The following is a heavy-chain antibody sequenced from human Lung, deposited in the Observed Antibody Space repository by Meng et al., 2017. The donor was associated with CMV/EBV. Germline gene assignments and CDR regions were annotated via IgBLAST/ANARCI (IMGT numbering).Heavy chain of an antibody. CDR2: IHYDTGET. Sequence: SVNVSCKTSGYTFAGHYLHWLRQAPGQGLEWMSWIHYDTGETNYAQNFHGRVTVTRETSITTVYMELRSLRPDDTAMYYCARDDNWGTDDWGQGTLVTVSS. D-gene: IGHD7-27*01. J-gene: IGHJ4*02. CDR3: ARDDNWGTDD. CDR1: GYTFAGHY. V-gene: IGHV1-2*02.